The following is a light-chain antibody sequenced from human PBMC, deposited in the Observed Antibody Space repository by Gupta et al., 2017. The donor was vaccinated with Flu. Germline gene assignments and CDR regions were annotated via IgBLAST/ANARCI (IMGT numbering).Light chain of an antibody. J-gene: IGKJ4*01. Sequence: PGERATLSCRASQSVSSSYLAWYQQKPGQAPRLLIYGASSRATGIPDRFSGSGSGTDFTLTISRLEPEDFAVYYCQQYGSSPLLTFGGGTK. CDR1: QSVSSSY. CDR3: QQYGSSPLLT. CDR2: GAS. V-gene: IGKV3-20*01.